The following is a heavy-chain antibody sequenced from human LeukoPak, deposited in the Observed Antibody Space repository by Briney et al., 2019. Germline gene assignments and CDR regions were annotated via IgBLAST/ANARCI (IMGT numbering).Heavy chain of an antibody. CDR3: ARFAIVRDLATYSWIDP. J-gene: IGHJ5*02. CDR1: GFSSSTSYY. CDR2: VFHTGIT. Sequence: SETLSLTCVVSGFSSSTSYYWGWIRQPPGKGLEWIGVVFHTGITYYNTSLQSRVTISIDTSKRHFSLQLTSVTAVDTAVYFCARFAIVRDLATYSWIDPWGQGTLVTVSS. V-gene: IGHV4-38-2*01. D-gene: IGHD3-10*01.